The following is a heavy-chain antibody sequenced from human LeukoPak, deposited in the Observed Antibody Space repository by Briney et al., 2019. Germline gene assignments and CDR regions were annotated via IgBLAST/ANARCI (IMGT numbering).Heavy chain of an antibody. CDR1: GYTFTSYG. CDR3: ARGSPYYYDSSGLLYYFDY. D-gene: IGHD3-22*01. V-gene: IGHV1-18*01. Sequence: GSSVKVSCKASGYTFTSYGINWVRQATGQGLEWMGWISAYNGNTNYAQKLQGRVTMTTDTSTSTAYMELRSLRSGDTAVYYCARGSPYYYDSSGLLYYFDYWGPGTLVTVSS. J-gene: IGHJ4*02. CDR2: ISAYNGNT.